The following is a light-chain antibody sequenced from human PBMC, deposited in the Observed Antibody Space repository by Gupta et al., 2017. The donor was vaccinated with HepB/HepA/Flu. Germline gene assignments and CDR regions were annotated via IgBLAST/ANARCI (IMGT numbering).Light chain of an antibody. CDR1: SSDVGGYES. J-gene: IGLJ2*01. CDR2: EVT. CDR3: SSFTASSTLGL. Sequence: QSALTQPASVSGSPGQSITISCTGTSSDVGGYESVSWYQHLPGRAPKLLIYEVTSRPSGVSYRFSGSKSGNVASLTISGLQAEDEAEYYCSSFTASSTLGLFGGGTELTVL. V-gene: IGLV2-14*01.